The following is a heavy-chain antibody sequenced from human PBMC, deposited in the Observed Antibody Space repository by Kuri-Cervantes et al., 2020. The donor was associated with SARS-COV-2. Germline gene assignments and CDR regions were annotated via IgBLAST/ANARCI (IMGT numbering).Heavy chain of an antibody. J-gene: IGHJ4*02. V-gene: IGHV3-30*02. CDR1: GFTFSSYG. Sequence: GESLKISCAASGFTFSSYGMHWVRQAPGKGLEWVAFIRYDGSNKYYADSVQGRFTISRDNSRNTLFLQMSGLKSEDTSIYYCAKERGAYQNALAYWGQGTLVTGSS. CDR2: IRYDGSNK. CDR3: AKERGAYQNALAY. D-gene: IGHD1-26*01.